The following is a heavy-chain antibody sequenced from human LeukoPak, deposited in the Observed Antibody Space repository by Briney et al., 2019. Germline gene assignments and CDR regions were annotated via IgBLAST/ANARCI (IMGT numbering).Heavy chain of an antibody. D-gene: IGHD1-26*01. CDR2: IDPSDSYT. Sequence: GESLKISCKGSGYNFTSYWISWVRQMPGKGLEWMGRIDPSDSYTNYSPSFQGHVTISVDKSISTAYLQCSGLKASDAAMYYCARLVGGTVDYWGRGTLVTVSS. CDR3: ARLVGGTVDY. J-gene: IGHJ4*02. CDR1: GYNFTSYW. V-gene: IGHV5-10-1*01.